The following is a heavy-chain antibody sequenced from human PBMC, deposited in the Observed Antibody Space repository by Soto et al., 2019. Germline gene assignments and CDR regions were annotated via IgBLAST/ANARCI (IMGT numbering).Heavy chain of an antibody. J-gene: IGHJ4*02. CDR2: IYPGDSDI. CDR3: ARRGQDYSGYEPFDF. CDR1: GYIFTNYW. V-gene: IGHV5-51*01. Sequence: PGESLKISCKGSGYIFTNYWIGWVRQMPGKGLEWMGIIYPGDSDIRYSPSFQGQVTISADKSISTAYLQWSSLKASDMAMYYCARRGQDYSGYEPFDFWGQGTLVTVSS. D-gene: IGHD5-12*01.